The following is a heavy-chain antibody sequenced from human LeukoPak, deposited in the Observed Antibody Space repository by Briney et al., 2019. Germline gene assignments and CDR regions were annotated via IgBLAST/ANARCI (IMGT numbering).Heavy chain of an antibody. V-gene: IGHV4-59*01. Sequence: PSETLSLTCSVSGGSISAYYWSWIRQPPGKGLEWIGHIYYTGSTKYNPSLKTRVSISVDTSKDTISLKLISMTPADTAVYYCARGDYFDYNGYYYYYGMDVWGQGTTVTVSS. D-gene: IGHD3-16*01. J-gene: IGHJ6*02. CDR3: ARGDYFDYNGYYYYYGMDV. CDR2: IYYTGST. CDR1: GGSISAYY.